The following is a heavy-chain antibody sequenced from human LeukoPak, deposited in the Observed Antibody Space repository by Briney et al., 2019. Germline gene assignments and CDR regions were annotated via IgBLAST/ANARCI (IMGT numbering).Heavy chain of an antibody. CDR2: ISSSGSTI. J-gene: IGHJ4*02. CDR1: GFTFSSYD. Sequence: GGSLRLSCAASGFTFSSYDMNWVRQSPGKGLEWVYYISSSGSTIYYAVSVQGRFTISRDNAKNSLYLQMNSVRAEDTAVYYCARGLNQGHYFDSWGQGTLVTVSS. D-gene: IGHD3-16*01. V-gene: IGHV3-48*03. CDR3: ARGLNQGHYFDS.